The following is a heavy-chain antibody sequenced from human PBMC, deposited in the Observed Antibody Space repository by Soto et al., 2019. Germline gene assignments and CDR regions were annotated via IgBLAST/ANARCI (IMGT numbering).Heavy chain of an antibody. Sequence: ASVKVACKTSGYTFTSYGSIWVRQATGQGLEWMGWISAYNGNTNYAQKLQDRVTMTTDTSTSTAYMELRSLRSDDTAVYYCARDMVRGVIISYYGMDVWGQGTTVTVSS. CDR2: ISAYNGNT. J-gene: IGHJ6*02. D-gene: IGHD3-10*01. CDR1: GYTFTSYG. CDR3: ARDMVRGVIISYYGMDV. V-gene: IGHV1-18*01.